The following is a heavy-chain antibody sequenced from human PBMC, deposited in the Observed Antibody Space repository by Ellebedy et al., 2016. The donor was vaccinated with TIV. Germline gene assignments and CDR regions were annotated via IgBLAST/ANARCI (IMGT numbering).Heavy chain of an antibody. CDR3: ARDEYSGYDHSGY. V-gene: IGHV3-33*01. D-gene: IGHD5-12*01. CDR1: GFTFSSYG. CDR2: IWYDGSNK. Sequence: GESLKISXAASGFTFSSYGMHWVRQAPGKGLEWVAVIWYDGSNKYYADSVKGRFTISRDNSKNTLYLQMNSLRAEDTAVYYCARDEYSGYDHSGYWGQGTLVTVSS. J-gene: IGHJ4*02.